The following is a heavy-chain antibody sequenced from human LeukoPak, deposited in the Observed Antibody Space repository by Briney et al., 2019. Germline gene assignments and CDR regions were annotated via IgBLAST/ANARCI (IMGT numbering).Heavy chain of an antibody. CDR1: GFTFSSYW. CDR3: TTDKSIAARSVYR. Sequence: GGSLRLSCAASGFTFSSYWMHWVRQAPGKGLVWVSRINTDGSSKSYADSVKGRFTISRDNAKNTLYLQMNSLRAEDTAVYYCTTDKSIAARSVYRRGQGTLVTVSS. CDR2: INTDGSSK. V-gene: IGHV3-74*01. J-gene: IGHJ4*02. D-gene: IGHD6-6*01.